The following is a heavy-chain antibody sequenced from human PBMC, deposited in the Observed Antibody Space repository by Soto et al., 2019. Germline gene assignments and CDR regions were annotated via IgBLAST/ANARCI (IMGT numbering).Heavy chain of an antibody. CDR1: GDSITSNSYF. CDR3: ARRYGSAFDI. J-gene: IGHJ3*02. CDR2: IYYSGST. D-gene: IGHD3-10*01. Sequence: SETLSLTCTVSGDSITSNSYFWAWIRQPPGKGLEWIGYIYYSGSTNYNPSLKSRVTISVDTSKNQFSLKLSSVTAADTAVYYCARRYGSAFDIWGQGTMVT. V-gene: IGHV4-61*05.